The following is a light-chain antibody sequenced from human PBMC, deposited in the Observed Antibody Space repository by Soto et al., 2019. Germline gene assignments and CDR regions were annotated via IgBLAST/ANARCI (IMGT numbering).Light chain of an antibody. V-gene: IGKV3-11*01. CDR2: DTS. Sequence: EIVLTQSPATLSLSPGERATLSCRASQNVGSYLAWYQQKPGQVPRLLIYDTSNRATGIPARFSGSGFGTDFTLTISSLEPEDFAVYYCQQRSYWPLTFGGGTKVDIK. CDR3: QQRSYWPLT. CDR1: QNVGSY. J-gene: IGKJ4*01.